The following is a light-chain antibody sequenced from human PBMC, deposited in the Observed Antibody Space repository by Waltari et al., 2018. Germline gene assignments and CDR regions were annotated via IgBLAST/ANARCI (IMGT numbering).Light chain of an antibody. J-gene: IGLJ2*01. CDR2: EVT. CDR1: SSDVGKYNL. V-gene: IGLV2-23*02. Sequence: QSALTQPASVSGSPGQSITISCTGTSSDVGKYNLVSWYQQHPGEVPKLMIYEVTKRPSGVSGRFSGSKSGNTASLTIAGLQAEDEADYVCCSFAGRGFSVIFGGGTKLTVL. CDR3: CSFAGRGFSVI.